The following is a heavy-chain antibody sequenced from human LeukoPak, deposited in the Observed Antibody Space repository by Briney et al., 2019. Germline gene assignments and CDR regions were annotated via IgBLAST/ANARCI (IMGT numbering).Heavy chain of an antibody. CDR2: INPNSGGT. J-gene: IGHJ4*02. V-gene: IGHV1-2*02. D-gene: IGHD3-9*01. Sequence: ASVKVSCKASGYTFTGYYMHWVRQAPGQGLEWMGWINPNSGGTNYAQKFQGRVTMTRDTSISTAYMELSRLRSDDTAVHYCARDAYYYDILTGYYKEYYFDYWGQGTLVTVSS. CDR3: ARDAYYYDILTGYYKEYYFDY. CDR1: GYTFTGYY.